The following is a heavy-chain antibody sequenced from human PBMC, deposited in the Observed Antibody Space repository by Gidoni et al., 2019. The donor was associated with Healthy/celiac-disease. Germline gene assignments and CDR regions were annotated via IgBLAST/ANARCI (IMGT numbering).Heavy chain of an antibody. CDR2: IYYSVST. CDR3: ARGKHGSGSYYNEGYGMDV. D-gene: IGHD3-10*01. J-gene: IGHJ6*02. CDR1: GGSISSGGYY. V-gene: IGHV4-31*03. Sequence: QVQLQESGPGLAKPSQTLFLTCTVSGGSISSGGYYWSWIRQPPGKGLEWIGYIYYSVSTSYNPSLKSRVTISVDTSKNQFSLKLSSVTAADTAVYYCARGKHGSGSYYNEGYGMDVWGQGTTVTVSS.